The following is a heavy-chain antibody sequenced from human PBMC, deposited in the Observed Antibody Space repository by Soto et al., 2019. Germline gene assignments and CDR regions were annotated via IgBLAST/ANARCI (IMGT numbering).Heavy chain of an antibody. CDR2: ISAYNGNT. CDR1: GYTFTSYG. Sequence: QVQLVQSGAEVKKPGASVKVSCKASGYTFTSYGITWVRQAPGQGLEWMGWISAYNGNTNYAQKLQGRVTMTTDTSTRTAYMERTSLRSDDTSVHYCARDLTPPDYWGQATLVTVSS. D-gene: IGHD2-15*01. J-gene: IGHJ4*02. V-gene: IGHV1-18*01. CDR3: ARDLTPPDY.